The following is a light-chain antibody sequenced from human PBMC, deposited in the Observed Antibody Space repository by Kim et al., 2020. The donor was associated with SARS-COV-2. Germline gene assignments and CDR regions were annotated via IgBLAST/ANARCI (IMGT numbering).Light chain of an antibody. CDR2: DAS. J-gene: IGKJ2*01. V-gene: IGKV1-12*01. CDR3: QQTNSFPYT. Sequence: SASGGGGVTMSGGAGQAISSGIAWYQQKPGKAPKLLVDDASTLQDGVPSRFSGRGSGTDFTLFISGLQAEDFATYYCQQTNSFPYTFGQGTKLEI. CDR1: QAISSG.